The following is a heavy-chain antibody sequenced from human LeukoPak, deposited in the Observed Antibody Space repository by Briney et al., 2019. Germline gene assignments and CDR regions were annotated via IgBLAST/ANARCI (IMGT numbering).Heavy chain of an antibody. V-gene: IGHV3-23*01. CDR3: AKERAGYTNPYYFDY. J-gene: IGHJ4*02. D-gene: IGHD3-16*02. CDR1: GFTFSTYA. CDR2: ISGSGANT. Sequence: GGPLRLSCAASGFTFSTYAMSWVRQPPGKGLKWVSTISGSGANTNSGDSVRGRFTISKDNSKNPLNLHMNSLRAEDTAVYYCAKERAGYTNPYYFDYWGQGTLLTVSS.